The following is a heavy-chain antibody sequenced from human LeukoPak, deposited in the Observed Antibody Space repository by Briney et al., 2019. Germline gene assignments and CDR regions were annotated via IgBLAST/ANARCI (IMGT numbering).Heavy chain of an antibody. CDR3: ARALGYYYPDAFDI. CDR1: GGSFGGYY. V-gene: IGHV4-34*01. Sequence: PSETLSLTCAVYGGSFGGYYWSWIRQPPGKGLEWIGEINHSGSTNYNPSLKSRVTISVDTSKNQFSLKLSSVTAAHTAVYYCARALGYYYPDAFDIWGQGTMVTVSS. D-gene: IGHD3-22*01. J-gene: IGHJ3*02. CDR2: INHSGST.